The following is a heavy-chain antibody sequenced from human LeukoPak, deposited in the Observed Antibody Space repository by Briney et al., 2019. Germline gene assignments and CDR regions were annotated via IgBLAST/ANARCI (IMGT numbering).Heavy chain of an antibody. Sequence: SQTLSLTCPGSGCFLSNGVYYWRWLRQPPGKGLEWIGYIYYSGSTYYNPSLKSRVTISVDTSKNQFSLKLSSVTAADTAVYYCARVNRRIDAFDIWGQGTMVTVSS. CDR1: GCFLSNGVYY. J-gene: IGHJ3*02. V-gene: IGHV4-30-4*01. CDR2: IYYSGST. D-gene: IGHD1-14*01. CDR3: ARVNRRIDAFDI.